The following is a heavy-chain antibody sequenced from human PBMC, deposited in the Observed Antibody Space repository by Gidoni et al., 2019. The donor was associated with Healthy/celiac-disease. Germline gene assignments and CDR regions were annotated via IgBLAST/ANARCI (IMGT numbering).Heavy chain of an antibody. CDR3: ARGQNDYGDRRSPFDY. CDR1: GGTFSSYA. D-gene: IGHD4-17*01. CDR2: IITIIGTA. J-gene: IGHJ4*02. V-gene: IGHV1-69*01. Sequence: QVQLVQSGAEVKKPGSSVKVSCKASGGTFSSYAISWVRQAPGQGLEGMGGIITIIGTANYAQKFQGRVTITADESTSTAYMELSSLRSEDTAVYYCARGQNDYGDRRSPFDYWGQGTLVTVSS.